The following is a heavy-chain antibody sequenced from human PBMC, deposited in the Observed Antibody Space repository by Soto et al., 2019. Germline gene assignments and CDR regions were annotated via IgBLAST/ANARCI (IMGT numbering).Heavy chain of an antibody. CDR3: ARAYDYGDYLYYYYYGMDV. D-gene: IGHD4-17*01. Sequence: SETLSLTCAVSGDSIISDKWWSWVRQAPGKGLEWIGEIHHGGNSKYNPSLKSRVIISVDRSKNQFSLNLTSVTDADTAVYYCARAYDYGDYLYYYYYGMDVWGQGTTVTVSS. J-gene: IGHJ6*02. CDR2: IHHGGNS. V-gene: IGHV4-4*02. CDR1: GDSIISDKW.